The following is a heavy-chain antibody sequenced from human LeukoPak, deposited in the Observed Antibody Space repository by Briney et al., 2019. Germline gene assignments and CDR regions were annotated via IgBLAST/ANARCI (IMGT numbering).Heavy chain of an antibody. CDR1: GYSISSGYY. CDR3: ARDNPAMQYFDF. J-gene: IGHJ4*02. V-gene: IGHV4-38-2*02. Sequence: SETLSLTCTVSGYSISSGYYWGWVRQSPGKGLEWIGSIYHSGTSYYSESLRSRVTISVETSKNQFALKLRSVTAADTAFYFCARDNPAMQYFDFWGQGILVTVSS. CDR2: IYHSGTS.